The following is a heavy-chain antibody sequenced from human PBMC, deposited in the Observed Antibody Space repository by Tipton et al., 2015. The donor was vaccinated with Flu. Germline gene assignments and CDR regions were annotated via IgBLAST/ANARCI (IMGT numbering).Heavy chain of an antibody. CDR2: IFYNGII. CDR3: ARDSNLGQSYYFDY. J-gene: IGHJ4*02. Sequence: TLSLTCTVSGASFRDFYWSWIRQTPGKGPEWIGYIFYNGIINYNPSLKGRVTISVDASKNQFSLKLSSVTAADTALYYCARDSNLGQSYYFDYWGQGTLVTVSS. V-gene: IGHV4-59*12. D-gene: IGHD7-27*01. CDR1: GASFRDFY.